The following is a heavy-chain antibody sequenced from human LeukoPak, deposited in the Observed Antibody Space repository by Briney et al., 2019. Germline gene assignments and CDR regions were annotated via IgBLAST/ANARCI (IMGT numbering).Heavy chain of an antibody. V-gene: IGHV4-59*01. Sequence: SETLSLTCTVSGGSISSYYRSWIRQPPGKGLERTGYIYYSGSTNYNPSLKSRVTISVDTSKNQFSLKLSSVTAADTAVYYCARGMASYDFWSGYPQLYGMDVWGQGTTVTVSS. D-gene: IGHD3-3*01. CDR1: GGSISSYY. J-gene: IGHJ6*02. CDR3: ARGMASYDFWSGYPQLYGMDV. CDR2: IYYSGST.